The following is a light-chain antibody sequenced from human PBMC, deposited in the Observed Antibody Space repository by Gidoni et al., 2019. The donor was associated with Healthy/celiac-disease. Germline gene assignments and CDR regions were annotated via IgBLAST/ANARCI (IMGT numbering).Light chain of an antibody. CDR2: KAS. J-gene: IGKJ1*01. V-gene: IGKV1-5*03. Sequence: DIQMTQSPSTLSASVGDRVTITCRASQSIGSWLAWYQQKPGKAPNRLIYKASYLESGVPSRFSGHGSGTQFTLTISSLQPDDFATYHCQHYNSLWTFGQGTKVEIK. CDR1: QSIGSW. CDR3: QHYNSLWT.